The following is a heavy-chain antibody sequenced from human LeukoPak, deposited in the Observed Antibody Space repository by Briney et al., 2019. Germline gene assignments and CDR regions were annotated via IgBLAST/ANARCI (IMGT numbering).Heavy chain of an antibody. CDR1: GFTFSSYS. J-gene: IGHJ4*02. Sequence: GGSLRLSCAASGFTFSSYSMNWVRQAPGKGLEWVSFISSSSSYIYYADSVKGRFTISRDNAKNSLYVQMNSLRAEDTAVYYCARGRIGLLWFGELERWGQGTLVTVSS. CDR3: ARGRIGLLWFGELER. V-gene: IGHV3-21*01. CDR2: ISSSSSYI. D-gene: IGHD3-10*01.